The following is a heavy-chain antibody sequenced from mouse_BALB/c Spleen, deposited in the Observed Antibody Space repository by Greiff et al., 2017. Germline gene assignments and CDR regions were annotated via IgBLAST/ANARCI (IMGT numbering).Heavy chain of an antibody. CDR3: ARRMITTVYAMDY. D-gene: IGHD2-4*01. V-gene: IGHV1-53*01. CDR1: GYTFTSYY. Sequence: VQLQQSGAELVKPGASVKLSCKASGYTFTSYYMYWVKQRPGQGLEWIGEINPSNGGTNFNEKFKSKATLTSDKSSSTAYMELSSLTSEDSAVYYCARRMITTVYAMDYWGQGTSVTVSS. CDR2: INPSNGGT. J-gene: IGHJ4*01.